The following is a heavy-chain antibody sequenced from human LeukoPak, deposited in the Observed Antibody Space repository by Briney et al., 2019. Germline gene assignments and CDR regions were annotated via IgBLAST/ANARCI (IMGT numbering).Heavy chain of an antibody. D-gene: IGHD6-13*01. CDR2: ISYDGSNK. CDR3: AKGSWAFDY. Sequence: GRSLRLSCAASGFTFSSYGMHWVRQAPGKGLEWVAVISYDGSNKYYADSVKGRFTISRDNSKNTLYLQMNSLRAEDTAAYYCAKGSWAFDYWGQGTLVTVSS. CDR1: GFTFSSYG. J-gene: IGHJ4*02. V-gene: IGHV3-30*18.